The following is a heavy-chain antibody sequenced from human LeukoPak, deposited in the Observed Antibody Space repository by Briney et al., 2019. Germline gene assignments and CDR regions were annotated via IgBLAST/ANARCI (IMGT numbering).Heavy chain of an antibody. CDR2: VSYDGSNK. CDR3: AKGSRYFDPQWLSW. D-gene: IGHD3-9*01. J-gene: IGHJ4*02. Sequence: GGSLRLSCAASGFTSSSYAMHWVRQAPGKGLEWVAVVSYDGSNKYYADSVKGRFTISRDNSKNTLYLQMNSLRAEDTAVYYCAKGSRYFDPQWLSWWGQGTLVTVSS. CDR1: GFTSSSYA. V-gene: IGHV3-30-3*01.